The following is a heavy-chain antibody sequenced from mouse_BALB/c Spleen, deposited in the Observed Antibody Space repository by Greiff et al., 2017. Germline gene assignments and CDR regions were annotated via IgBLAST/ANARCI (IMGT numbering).Heavy chain of an antibody. V-gene: IGHV5-6*01. J-gene: IGHJ3*01. CDR1: GFTFSSYG. CDR2: ISSGGSYT. Sequence: EVQVVESGGDLVKPGGSLKLSCAASGFTFSSYGMSWVRQTPDKRLEWVATISSGGSYTYYPDSVKGRVTISRDNAKNTLYLQMSSLKSEDTAMYYCARRGDGYWFAYWGQGTLVTVSA. D-gene: IGHD1-2*01. CDR3: ARRGDGYWFAY.